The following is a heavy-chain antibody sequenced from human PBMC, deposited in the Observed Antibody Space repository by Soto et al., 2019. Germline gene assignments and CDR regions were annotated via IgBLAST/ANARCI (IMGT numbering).Heavy chain of an antibody. V-gene: IGHV4-34*01. CDR1: GGSFSGYY. CDR3: ARGSSAGRFDY. Sequence: QVQLQQWGAGLLKPSETLSLTCAVYGGSFSGYYWSWIRQPPGKGLEWIGEINHSGSTNYNPSLKCXXTXPXGASKTQFSLKLSSVTAADTAVYYCARGSSAGRFDYWGQGTLVTVSS. D-gene: IGHD6-13*01. CDR2: INHSGST. J-gene: IGHJ4*02.